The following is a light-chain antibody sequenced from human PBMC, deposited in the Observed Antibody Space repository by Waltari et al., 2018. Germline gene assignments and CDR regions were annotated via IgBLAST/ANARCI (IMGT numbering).Light chain of an antibody. Sequence: DIVMTQSPDSLALSLGERATINCKSSQSVLRNSTKRNSLAWLQRGPGQPPKLLSYWASTRDSGVPDRFTGSGSGTDFTLTINSLQAEDVAVYYCQQFYSTPTFGQGTKVEI. CDR2: WAS. CDR1: QSVLRNSTKRNS. J-gene: IGKJ1*01. CDR3: QQFYSTPT. V-gene: IGKV4-1*01.